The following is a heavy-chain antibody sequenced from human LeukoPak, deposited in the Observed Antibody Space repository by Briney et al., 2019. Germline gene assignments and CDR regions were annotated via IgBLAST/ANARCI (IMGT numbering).Heavy chain of an antibody. V-gene: IGHV3-66*01. CDR2: IYSGGST. CDR3: ARGLSGYASSLGY. J-gene: IGHJ4*02. D-gene: IGHD6-6*01. Sequence: SGGTLRLSCAASGFNVTNNYMSWVRQAPGKGLEWVSVIYSGGSTYYADSVKGRFSISRDNAKNTLYLQMNSLRAEDTAVYYCARGLSGYASSLGYWGQGTLVTVSA. CDR1: GFNVTNNY.